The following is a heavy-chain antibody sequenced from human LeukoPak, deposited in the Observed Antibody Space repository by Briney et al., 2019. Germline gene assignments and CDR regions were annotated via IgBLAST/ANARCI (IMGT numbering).Heavy chain of an antibody. Sequence: GGSLRLSCAASGFTFSYYGMHWVRQAPGKGLVWVSRINSDGINTSYADSVKGRFTISRDNAKNTLNLQMNSLRAEDTAVYYCARDLGQYYDTSDNWFDPWGQGTLVTVSS. V-gene: IGHV3-74*01. D-gene: IGHD3-22*01. J-gene: IGHJ5*02. CDR1: GFTFSYYG. CDR3: ARDLGQYYDTSDNWFDP. CDR2: INSDGINT.